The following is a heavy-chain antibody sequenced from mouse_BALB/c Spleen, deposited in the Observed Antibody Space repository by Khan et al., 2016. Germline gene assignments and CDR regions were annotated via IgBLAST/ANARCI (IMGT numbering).Heavy chain of an antibody. CDR2: IYPGNGNT. CDR3: AKVGRTDYYGMDY. J-gene: IGHJ4*01. CDR1: GYTFTDYY. Sequence: QVQLQQAGAELARPGASVKLSCKASGYTFTDYYINWVKQRTGQGLEWIGEIYPGNGNTFYNEKFKGKAALTADKSSSTAYMQLSSLTSEDSAVYFWAKVGRTDYYGMDYWGQGTSVTVSS. V-gene: IGHV1-77*01. D-gene: IGHD1-3*01.